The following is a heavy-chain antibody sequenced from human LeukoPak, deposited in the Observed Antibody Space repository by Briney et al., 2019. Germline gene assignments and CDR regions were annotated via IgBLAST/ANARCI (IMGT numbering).Heavy chain of an antibody. D-gene: IGHD6-13*01. CDR2: IYSGGSI. CDR1: GFTVSSNY. J-gene: IGHJ4*02. V-gene: IGHV3-53*01. CDR3: ARARAAAGNDY. Sequence: GGSLRLSCAASGFTVSSNYMSWDRQAPGKGLEWVSVIYSGGSIYYADSVKGRFTISRDNSKNTLYLQMNSLRAEDTAVYYCARARAAAGNDYWGQGTLVTVSS.